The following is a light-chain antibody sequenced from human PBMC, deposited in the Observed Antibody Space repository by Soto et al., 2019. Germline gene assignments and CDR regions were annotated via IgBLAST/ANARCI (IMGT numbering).Light chain of an antibody. J-gene: IGLJ2*01. CDR2: SNN. CDR3: AAWDDGLNGPV. V-gene: IGLV1-44*01. Sequence: QSVLTQPPSASGTPGQRVTISCSGSSSNIGSNTVNWYQQLPGTAPKLLIYSNNQRPSGVPDRFSGSKSVTSASLAISGLQSEDEPDYYCAAWDDGLNGPVFVRGTKVTVL. CDR1: SSNIGSNT.